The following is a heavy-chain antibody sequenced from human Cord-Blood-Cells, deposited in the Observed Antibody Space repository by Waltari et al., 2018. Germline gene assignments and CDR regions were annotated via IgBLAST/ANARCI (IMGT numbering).Heavy chain of an antibody. CDR2: IYYSGST. CDR3: ASFFGELFWYFDL. V-gene: IGHV4-39*07. Sequence: QLQLQESGPGLVKPSETLSLTCTVSGGSISSSSYYWGWLRQPPGKGLEWIGSIYYSGSTSYNPSLKSRVTISVDTSKNQFSLKLSSVTAADTAVYYCASFFGELFWYFDLWGRGTLVTVSS. CDR1: GGSISSSSYY. J-gene: IGHJ2*01. D-gene: IGHD3-10*01.